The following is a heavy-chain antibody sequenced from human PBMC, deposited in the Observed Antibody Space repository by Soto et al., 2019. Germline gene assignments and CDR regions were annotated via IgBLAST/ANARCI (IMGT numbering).Heavy chain of an antibody. D-gene: IGHD3-3*01. CDR2: ISAYNGNT. J-gene: IGHJ4*02. CDR1: GYTFTSYG. CDR3: GRDKGTIFGVVIIAH. V-gene: IGHV1-18*01. Sequence: ASVKVSCKASGYTFTSYGISWVRQAPGQGLEWMGWISAYNGNTNYAQKLQGRVTMTTDTSTSTAYMELRSLRSDDTAVYYCGRDKGTIFGVVIIAHWGQGTLVTVSS.